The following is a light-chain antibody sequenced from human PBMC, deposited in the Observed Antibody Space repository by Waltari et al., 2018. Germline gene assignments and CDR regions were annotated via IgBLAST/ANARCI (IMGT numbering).Light chain of an antibody. V-gene: IGKV2-28*01. CDR1: QSLLHSNGYNY. Sequence: DIVMTQSPLSLPVTPGEPASISCRSSQSLLHSNGYNYLDWYLQKPGQSPQLLIYLGSNRASGVPDRFSGSGSGTDFTLKISRVKAEDVGVYYCMQALQTPPTFGQGTRLEIK. J-gene: IGKJ5*01. CDR3: MQALQTPPT. CDR2: LGS.